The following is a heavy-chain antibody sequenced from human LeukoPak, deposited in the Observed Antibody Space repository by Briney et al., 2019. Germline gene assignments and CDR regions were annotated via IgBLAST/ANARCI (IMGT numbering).Heavy chain of an antibody. J-gene: IGHJ4*02. Sequence: SETLSLTCTVSGGSISYYYWSWIRQPAGKGLEWIGRIYTSGSTNYNPSVKSRVTMSVDTSKNQFSLKLSSVTAADTAVYYCARGSYDSSGYLDYWGQGTLVTVSS. CDR3: ARGSYDSSGYLDY. V-gene: IGHV4-4*07. CDR2: IYTSGST. D-gene: IGHD3-22*01. CDR1: GGSISYYY.